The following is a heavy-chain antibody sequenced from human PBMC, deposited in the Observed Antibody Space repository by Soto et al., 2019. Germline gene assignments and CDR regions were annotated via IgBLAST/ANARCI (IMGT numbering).Heavy chain of an antibody. V-gene: IGHV3-23*01. CDR2: ISGRSAVP. J-gene: IGHJ5*02. Sequence: EGQLLQSGGDLVQPGGSLRLSCAGSGLTLRSYAMTWIRQTPEKGLAWVSTISGRSAVPSYADSVNGRFTVSRDKSKTTLYLQMISLRPADPAIYSCAKGGPFTGGFDPWGQGALVTVS. CDR3: AKGGPFTGGFDP. D-gene: IGHD3-10*01. CDR1: GLTLRSYA.